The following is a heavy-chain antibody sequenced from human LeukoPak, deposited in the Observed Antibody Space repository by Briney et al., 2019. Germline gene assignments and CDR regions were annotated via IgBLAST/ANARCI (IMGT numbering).Heavy chain of an antibody. J-gene: IGHJ5*02. CDR2: IYYSGST. Sequence: PSETLSLTCSVSGGSINNYYWSWIRQPPGKGLEWIGFIYYSGSTMYNPSLKSRVTMSVDTSKNQFSLNLISLTAADTAVYFCTRLSVSGIYYAPGPGFAPWGRGPLVPVSS. V-gene: IGHV4-59*08. CDR1: GGSINNYY. D-gene: IGHD3-10*01. CDR3: TRLSVSGIYYAPGPGFAP.